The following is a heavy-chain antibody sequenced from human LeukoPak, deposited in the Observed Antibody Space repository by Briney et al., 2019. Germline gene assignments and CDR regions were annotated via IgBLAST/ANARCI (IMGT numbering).Heavy chain of an antibody. D-gene: IGHD3-16*02. CDR2: MNPNSGNT. CDR1: GYTFTSYD. Sequence: ASVKVSCKASGYTFTSYDINWVRQATGQGLEWMGGMNPNSGNTGYAQKFQGRVTMTRDTSISTAYMELSSLRSEDTAVYYCARGMITFGGVIVNYYYYYMDVWGKGTTVTVSS. CDR3: ARGMITFGGVIVNYYYYYMDV. J-gene: IGHJ6*03. V-gene: IGHV1-8*01.